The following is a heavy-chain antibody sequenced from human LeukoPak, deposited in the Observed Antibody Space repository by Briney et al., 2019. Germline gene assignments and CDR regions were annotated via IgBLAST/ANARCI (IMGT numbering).Heavy chain of an antibody. CDR1: GGSISSSSYY. Sequence: SETLSLTCTVSGGSISSSSYYRGWIRQPPGKGLEWIGSIYHSGSTYYNPSLKSRVTISVDTSKNQFSLKLSSVTAADTAVYYCARVVAVAGTHYFDYWGQGTLVTVSS. V-gene: IGHV4-39*07. D-gene: IGHD6-19*01. J-gene: IGHJ4*02. CDR2: IYHSGST. CDR3: ARVVAVAGTHYFDY.